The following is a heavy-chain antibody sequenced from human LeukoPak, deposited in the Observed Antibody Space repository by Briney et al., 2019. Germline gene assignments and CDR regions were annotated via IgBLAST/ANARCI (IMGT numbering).Heavy chain of an antibody. V-gene: IGHV3-48*03. D-gene: IGHD2-15*01. CDR3: AKVYCTGGSCYGVDY. CDR2: ISSSGSTI. J-gene: IGHJ4*02. Sequence: GGSLRLSCAASGLTFSSYEMNWVRQAPGKGLEWVSYISSSGSTIYYADSVKGRFTISRDNSKNTLYLQMNSLRVEDTAVYYCAKVYCTGGSCYGVDYWGQGTLVTVSS. CDR1: GLTFSSYE.